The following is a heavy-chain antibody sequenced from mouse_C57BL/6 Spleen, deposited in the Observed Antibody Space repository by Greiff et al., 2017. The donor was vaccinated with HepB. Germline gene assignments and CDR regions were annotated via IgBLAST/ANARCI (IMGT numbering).Heavy chain of an antibody. CDR3: ARDSNYAMDY. J-gene: IGHJ4*01. D-gene: IGHD2-5*01. CDR2: ISNGGGST. Sequence: EVQGVESGGGLVQPGGSLKLSCAASGFTFSDYYMYWVRQTPEKRLEWVAYISNGGGSTYYPDTVKGRFTISRDNAKNTLYLQMSRLKSEDTAMYYCARDSNYAMDYWGQGTSVTVSS. CDR1: GFTFSDYY. V-gene: IGHV5-12*01.